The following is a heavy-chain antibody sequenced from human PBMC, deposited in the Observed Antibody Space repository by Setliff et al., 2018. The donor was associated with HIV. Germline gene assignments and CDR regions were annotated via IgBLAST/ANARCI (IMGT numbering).Heavy chain of an antibody. V-gene: IGHV4-39*01. Sequence: SETLSLTCTVSGGSISSSSYYWGWIRQPPGKGLEWIGNIYYSGSTYYNPSLKSRVTISVDTSENQFSLRLNSVTAADTAVYYCARYRYYSDSSDYGRWFDPWGQGTLVTVSS. CDR3: ARYRYYSDSSDYGRWFDP. CDR1: GGSISSSSYY. CDR2: IYYSGST. D-gene: IGHD3-22*01. J-gene: IGHJ5*02.